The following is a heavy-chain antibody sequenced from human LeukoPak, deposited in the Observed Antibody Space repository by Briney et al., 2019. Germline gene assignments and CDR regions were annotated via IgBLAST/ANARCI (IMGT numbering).Heavy chain of an antibody. Sequence: SQTLSLTSTVSGGSISSGDYYWSWIRQPPGKGLEWIGYIYYSGSTYYNPSLKSRVTISVDTSKNQFSLKLSSVTAADTAVYYCARDGRADAFDIWGQGTMVTVSS. CDR1: GGSISSGDYY. CDR2: IYYSGST. J-gene: IGHJ3*02. CDR3: ARDGRADAFDI. V-gene: IGHV4-30-4*08. D-gene: IGHD5-24*01.